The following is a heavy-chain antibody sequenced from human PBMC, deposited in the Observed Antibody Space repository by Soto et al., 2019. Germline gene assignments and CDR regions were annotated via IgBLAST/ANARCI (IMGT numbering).Heavy chain of an antibody. CDR3: AKDWRYDGSGSPTLDYYYGMDV. J-gene: IGHJ6*02. D-gene: IGHD3-10*01. CDR2: ISYDGSSQ. Sequence: VAVISYDGSSQYYADSVKGRFTISRDNSKNTLYLQMNSLRAEDTAVYYCAKDWRYDGSGSPTLDYYYGMDVWGQGTTVTVSS. V-gene: IGHV3-30*18.